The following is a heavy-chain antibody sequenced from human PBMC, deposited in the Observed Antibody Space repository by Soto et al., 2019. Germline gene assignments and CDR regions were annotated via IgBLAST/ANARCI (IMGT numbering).Heavy chain of an antibody. CDR1: GYTFTSYA. V-gene: IGHV1-3*01. Sequence: QVQLVQSGAEVKKPGASVKVSCKASGYTFTSYAMHWVRQAPGQRLEWMGWINAGNGNTKYSQKFQGRVTITRDTSASTAYMELSSLRSEDTAVYYCARAHWGDDAFDIWGQGTMVTVSA. D-gene: IGHD3-10*01. CDR3: ARAHWGDDAFDI. J-gene: IGHJ3*02. CDR2: INAGNGNT.